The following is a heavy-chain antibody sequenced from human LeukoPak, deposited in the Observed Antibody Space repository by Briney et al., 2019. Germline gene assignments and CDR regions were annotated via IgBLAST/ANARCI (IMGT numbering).Heavy chain of an antibody. CDR1: DDSITSYY. V-gene: IGHV4-59*12. Sequence: SETLSLTCTVSDDSITSYYWIWIRQPPGKGLEWIGYIHHSGSANYNPSLRSRITMSVDTSKNQFFLNVTSLTAADTAVYYCARSRQASGLFNSWGQGTLVVVSS. CDR3: ARSRQASGLFNS. D-gene: IGHD3-10*01. CDR2: IHHSGSA. J-gene: IGHJ5*01.